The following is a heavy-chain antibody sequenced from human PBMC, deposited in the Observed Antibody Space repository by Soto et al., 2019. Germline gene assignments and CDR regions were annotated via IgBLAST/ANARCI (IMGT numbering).Heavy chain of an antibody. D-gene: IGHD3-3*01. CDR2: IYHSGST. CDR1: GYSISSGYY. V-gene: IGHV4-38-2*02. CDR3: ARDATIFGVVITETNWFDP. J-gene: IGHJ5*02. Sequence: PSETLSLTCAVSGYSISSGYYWGWIRQPPGKGLEWIGSIYHSGSTHYNPSLKSRVTISVDTSKNQFSLKLSSVTAADTAVYYCARDATIFGVVITETNWFDPWGQGTLVTVSS.